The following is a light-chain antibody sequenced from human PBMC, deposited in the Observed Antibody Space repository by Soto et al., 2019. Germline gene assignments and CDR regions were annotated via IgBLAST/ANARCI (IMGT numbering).Light chain of an antibody. J-gene: IGKJ4*01. Sequence: DIQMTQSTSSLSASVGDRVTITCQASQDISNYLNWYQQKPGKAPQLLIYDASNLETGVPSRFSGSGSGTDFTLTISRLQPEDIATYYCQQYDNLPTFGGGTKVDIK. CDR2: DAS. CDR3: QQYDNLPT. CDR1: QDISNY. V-gene: IGKV1-33*01.